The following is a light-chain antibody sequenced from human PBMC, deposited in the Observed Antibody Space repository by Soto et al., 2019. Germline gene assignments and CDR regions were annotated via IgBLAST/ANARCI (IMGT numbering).Light chain of an antibody. J-gene: IGLJ1*01. CDR3: CSYAGSSTDV. CDR1: SSDVGSYNL. V-gene: IGLV2-23*01. CDR2: KGS. Sequence: QSALTQPASVSGSPGQSITISCTGTSSDVGSYNLVSWYQQHPGKAPKLMIYKGSKRPSGVSNRFSGSKSGNTASLTISGLQAEDEADYYCCSYAGSSTDVFGTGTKVTVL.